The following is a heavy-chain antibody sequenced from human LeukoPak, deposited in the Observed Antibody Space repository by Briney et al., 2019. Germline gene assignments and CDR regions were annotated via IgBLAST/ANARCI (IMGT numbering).Heavy chain of an antibody. CDR3: ARYEKQQLVGGHDAFDI. CDR2: IYYSGST. J-gene: IGHJ3*02. Sequence: PSETLSLTCTVSGGSISSSSYYWGWIRQPPGKGLEWIGSIYYSGSTYYNPSLKSRVTISVDTSKNQFSLKLSSVTAADTAVYYCARYEKQQLVGGHDAFDIWGQGTMVTVSS. CDR1: GGSISSSSYY. V-gene: IGHV4-39*01. D-gene: IGHD6-13*01.